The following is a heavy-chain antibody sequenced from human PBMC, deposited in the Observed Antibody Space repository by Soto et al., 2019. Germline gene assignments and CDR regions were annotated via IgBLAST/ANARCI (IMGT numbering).Heavy chain of an antibody. J-gene: IGHJ2*01. CDR3: AVGIAVARGYFDL. CDR2: IDHSSSSV. CDR1: GFRFSSYS. V-gene: IGHV3-48*04. Sequence: EVQLVESGGGLVQPGGSLRLSCAASGFRFSSYSMNWVRQAPGKGPEWVSYIDHSSSSVRYVDSVEGRFTISGDNAKDSLSLQMNSLRVEDTAMYYCAVGIAVARGYFDLWGRGTLVTVSS. D-gene: IGHD6-19*01.